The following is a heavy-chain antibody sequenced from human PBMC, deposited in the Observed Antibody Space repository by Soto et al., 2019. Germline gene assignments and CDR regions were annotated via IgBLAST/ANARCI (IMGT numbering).Heavy chain of an antibody. CDR3: ARERRDIVFVRSLYRANYYGMDV. V-gene: IGHV3-30-3*01. J-gene: IGHJ6*02. CDR1: GFTFSSYA. Sequence: LRLSCAASGFTFSSYAMHWVRQAPGKGLEWVAVISYDGSNKYYADSVKGRFTISRDNSKNTLYLQMNSLRAEDTAVYYCARERRDIVFVRSLYRANYYGMDVWGQGTTVTVSS. D-gene: IGHD2-2*01. CDR2: ISYDGSNK.